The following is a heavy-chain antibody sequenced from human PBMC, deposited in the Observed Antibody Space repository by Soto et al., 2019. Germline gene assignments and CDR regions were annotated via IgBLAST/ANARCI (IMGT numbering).Heavy chain of an antibody. CDR2: LYDVDGT. CDR3: ASWLEREHAYAI. J-gene: IGHJ3*02. D-gene: IGHD1-1*01. V-gene: IGHV3-53*01. Sequence: EVQLVASGGGLIQPGGSLRLSCAALGLTVRGKKYITVLRQAPGKGLEWVSALYDVDGTYYADSAKGRFTISRDNSNNIIYLQMSSLGPDDTAVYYCASWLEREHAYAIWGLGTVVTASS. CDR1: GLTVRGKKY.